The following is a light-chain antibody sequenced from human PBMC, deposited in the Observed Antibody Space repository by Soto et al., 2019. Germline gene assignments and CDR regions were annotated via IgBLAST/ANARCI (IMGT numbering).Light chain of an antibody. CDR2: DAS. V-gene: IGKV3-11*01. J-gene: IGKJ2*01. Sequence: EIVLTQSPATLSLSPGERATLSCRASQSVSSYLAWYQQKPGQAPRLLIYDASNRATGIPARFSGSGSGTGFTLTISSLAPEDSAVYYCQQRSNWPYTFGQGTKLEIK. CDR1: QSVSSY. CDR3: QQRSNWPYT.